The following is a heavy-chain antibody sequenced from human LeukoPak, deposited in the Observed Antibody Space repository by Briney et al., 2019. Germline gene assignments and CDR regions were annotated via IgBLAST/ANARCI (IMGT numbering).Heavy chain of an antibody. Sequence: SETLSLTCTVSSGSITNYYWSWIRQPPGKGLEWIGFIYYSGNTNYNPSLKSRVTISVDTSKNQFSLKLSSMTAADTAVYYCAREMWDGSGSYDAFDIWGQGTMVTVSS. CDR1: SGSITNYY. V-gene: IGHV4-59*01. D-gene: IGHD3-10*01. J-gene: IGHJ3*02. CDR3: AREMWDGSGSYDAFDI. CDR2: IYYSGNT.